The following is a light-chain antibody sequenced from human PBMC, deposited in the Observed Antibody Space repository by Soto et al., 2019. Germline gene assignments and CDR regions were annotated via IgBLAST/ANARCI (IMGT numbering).Light chain of an antibody. V-gene: IGKV3-15*01. Sequence: ENVLTQSPATLSLSPGEGATLSCRASQSINTYLAWYQQKPGQAPRLLIYGASTRATGIPARFSGSGSGTEFTLTISSLQSEDFAVYYCQQYNNWPPLITFGQGTRLEIK. CDR3: QQYNNWPPLIT. CDR1: QSINTY. CDR2: GAS. J-gene: IGKJ5*01.